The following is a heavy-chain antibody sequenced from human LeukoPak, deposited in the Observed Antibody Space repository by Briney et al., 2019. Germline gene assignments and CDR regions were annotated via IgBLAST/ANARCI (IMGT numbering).Heavy chain of an antibody. V-gene: IGHV4-38-2*02. J-gene: IGHJ6*03. CDR2: IYYSGST. D-gene: IGHD6-13*01. CDR1: GYSISSGYY. CDR3: ARGVIGYSSSWYTSLYYYYYYMDV. Sequence: SETLSLTCTVSGYSISSGYYWGWIRQPPGKGLEWIGYIYYSGSTNYNPSLKSRVTISVDTSKNQFSLKLSSVTAADTAVYYCARGVIGYSSSWYTSLYYYYYYMDVWGKGTTVTVSS.